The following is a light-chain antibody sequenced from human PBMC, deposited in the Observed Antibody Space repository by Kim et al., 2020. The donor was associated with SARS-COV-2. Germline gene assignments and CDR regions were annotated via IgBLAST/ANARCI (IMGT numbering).Light chain of an antibody. Sequence: ASVGDVVTISCRASRRVCTYLIWYQQSPGKVPKLLIHDASHLQGGVPSRFSGSGSGTDFTLTINNLQPEDSAVYYCQQANTLPPTFGGGTKVDIK. V-gene: IGKV1-12*01. CDR2: DAS. CDR3: QQANTLPPT. CDR1: RRVCTY. J-gene: IGKJ4*01.